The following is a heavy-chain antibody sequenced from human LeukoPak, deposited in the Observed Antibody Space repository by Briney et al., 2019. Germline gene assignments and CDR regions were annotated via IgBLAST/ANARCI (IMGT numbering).Heavy chain of an antibody. CDR3: ARDYDSSGYYYPVYEY. CDR1: GFTFRNYR. CDR2: ISTSSTCI. Sequence: GGSLRLSCAASGFTFRNYRMNWVRQAPGKGLEWVSSISTSSTCIFYADSVKGRFTISRDNAKNSLYLQMNSLRAEDTAVYYCARDYDSSGYYYPVYEYWGQGTLVTVSS. D-gene: IGHD3-22*01. V-gene: IGHV3-21*01. J-gene: IGHJ4*02.